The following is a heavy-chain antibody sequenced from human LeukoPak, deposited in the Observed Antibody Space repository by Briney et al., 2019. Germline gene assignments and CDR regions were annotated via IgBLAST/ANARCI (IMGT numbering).Heavy chain of an antibody. Sequence: PGGSLRPSCAGSGFTFSSYWMHWVRQAPGKGLVWVARSKSDGSSTSYADSVKGRFTIYRGNAKNTLWLRMNSLRGEDTAVYYCGRELVPAARGIDSWGQGTLVTVSP. CDR2: SKSDGSST. CDR3: GRELVPAARGIDS. V-gene: IGHV3-74*01. J-gene: IGHJ4*02. D-gene: IGHD2-2*01. CDR1: GFTFSSYW.